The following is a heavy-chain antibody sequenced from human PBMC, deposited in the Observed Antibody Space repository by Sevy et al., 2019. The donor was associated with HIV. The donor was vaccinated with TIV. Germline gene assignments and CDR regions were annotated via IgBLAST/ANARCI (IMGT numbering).Heavy chain of an antibody. CDR2: INHSGST. CDR1: GGSFSGYY. J-gene: IGHJ3*02. CDR3: ARVRLVAAGDAFDI. V-gene: IGHV4-34*01. Sequence: SETLSLTCAVYGGSFSGYYWSWIRQSPGKGLEWIGEINHSGSTNYNASLKSRVTISIDTSKNQFSLRLNSVTAADTAVYYCARVRLVAAGDAFDIWGQGTMVTVSS. D-gene: IGHD6-13*01.